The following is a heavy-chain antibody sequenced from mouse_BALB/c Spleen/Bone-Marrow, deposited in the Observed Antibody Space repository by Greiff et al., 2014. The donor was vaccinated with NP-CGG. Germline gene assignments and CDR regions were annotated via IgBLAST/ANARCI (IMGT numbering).Heavy chain of an antibody. J-gene: IGHJ3*01. Sequence: QVQLQQSGAELAKPGASVKMSCKASGYTFTSYWMHWVKQRPGQGLEWIGYINPSTGYTEYNQKFKDKATLTADKSSSTAYMQLSSLTSEDSAVYYGERYDYGYDGFAYWGQGTLVTVSA. D-gene: IGHD2-2*01. V-gene: IGHV1-7*01. CDR2: INPSTGYT. CDR1: GYTFTSYW. CDR3: ERYDYGYDGFAY.